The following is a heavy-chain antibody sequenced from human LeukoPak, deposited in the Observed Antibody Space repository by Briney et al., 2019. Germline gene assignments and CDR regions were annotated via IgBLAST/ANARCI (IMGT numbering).Heavy chain of an antibody. J-gene: IGHJ4*02. V-gene: IGHV3-23*01. CDR1: GFTFSSYA. CDR3: QGSNWNYALGPQFDFDY. Sequence: PGGSLRLSCAASGFTFSSYAMSWVRQAPGKGLEWVSAISGSGGSTYYADSVKGRFTISRDNSKNTLYLQMNSLRAEDTAVYYCQGSNWNYALGPQFDFDYWGQGTLVTVSS. D-gene: IGHD1-7*01. CDR2: ISGSGGST.